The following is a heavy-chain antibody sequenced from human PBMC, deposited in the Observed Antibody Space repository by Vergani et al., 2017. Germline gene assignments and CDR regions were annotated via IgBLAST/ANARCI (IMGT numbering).Heavy chain of an antibody. J-gene: IGHJ4*02. CDR3: ARGLPRITIFGVVIRRRDY. Sequence: QVQLQQWGAGLLKPSETLSLTCAVYGGSFRGYYWSWIRQPPGKGPEWIGEINHSGSTNYNPSLKSRVTISVDTSKNQFSLKLSSVTAAYTAVYYWARGLPRITIFGVVIRRRDYWGQGTLVTVSS. D-gene: IGHD3-3*01. CDR2: INHSGST. V-gene: IGHV4-34*01. CDR1: GGSFRGYY.